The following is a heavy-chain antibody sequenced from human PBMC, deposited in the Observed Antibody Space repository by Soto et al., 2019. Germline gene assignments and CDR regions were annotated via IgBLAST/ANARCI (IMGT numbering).Heavy chain of an antibody. CDR1: GGSISSGGYS. Sequence: PSETLSLTCAVSGGSISSGGYSWSWIRQPPGKGLEWIGYIYHSGSTYYNPSLKSRVTISVDTSKNQFSLKLSSVTAADTAVYYCARGRITMVRGVILVKDGAYYGMDVWGQGTTVTVSS. D-gene: IGHD3-10*01. CDR3: ARGRITMVRGVILVKDGAYYGMDV. CDR2: IYHSGST. J-gene: IGHJ6*02. V-gene: IGHV4-30-2*01.